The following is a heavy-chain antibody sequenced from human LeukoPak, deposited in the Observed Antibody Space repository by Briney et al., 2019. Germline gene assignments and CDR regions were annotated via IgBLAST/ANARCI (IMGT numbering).Heavy chain of an antibody. Sequence: GGSLRLSCAASGFTFSSYGMHWVRQAPGKGLEWVAFIRYDGSNKYYADSVKGRFTISRDNSKNTLYLQMNSLRAEDTAVYYCARGGTKPEVFDYWGQGALVTVSS. CDR3: ARGGTKPEVFDY. CDR2: IRYDGSNK. V-gene: IGHV3-30*02. J-gene: IGHJ4*02. CDR1: GFTFSSYG.